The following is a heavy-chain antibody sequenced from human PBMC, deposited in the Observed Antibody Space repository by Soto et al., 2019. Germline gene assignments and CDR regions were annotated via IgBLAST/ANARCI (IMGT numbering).Heavy chain of an antibody. CDR1: GYTFTSYG. V-gene: IGHV1-18*01. CDR3: ARDKEDQSYSNYVDY. J-gene: IGHJ4*02. CDR2: ISAYNGNT. D-gene: IGHD4-4*01. Sequence: GASVKVSCKASGYTFTSYGISWVRQAPGQGLEWMGWISAYNGNTNYAQKLQGRVTMTTDTSTSTAYMELRSLRSDDTAVYYCARDKEDQSYSNYVDYWRQGTLVTVSS.